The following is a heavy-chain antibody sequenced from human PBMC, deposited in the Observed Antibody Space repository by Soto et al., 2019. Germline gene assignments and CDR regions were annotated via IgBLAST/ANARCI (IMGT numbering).Heavy chain of an antibody. CDR2: IIPIFGTA. CDR3: ARDNIVVVVAATYGMDV. CDR1: GGTFSSYA. Sequence: QVQLVQSGAEVKKPGSSVKVSCKASGGTFSSYAISWVRQAPGQGLKWMGGIIPIFGTANYAQKFQGRVTITADESTSTAYMELSSLRSEYTAVYYCARDNIVVVVAATYGMDVWGQGTTVTDAS. D-gene: IGHD2-15*01. J-gene: IGHJ6*02. V-gene: IGHV1-69*01.